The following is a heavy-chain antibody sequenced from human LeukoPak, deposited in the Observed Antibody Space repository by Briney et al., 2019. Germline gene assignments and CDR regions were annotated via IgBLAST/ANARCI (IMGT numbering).Heavy chain of an antibody. CDR2: INWNGGST. D-gene: IGHD6-19*01. CDR3: ARGGAVAGNNYFDY. CDR1: GFTFDDYG. J-gene: IGHJ4*02. V-gene: IGHV3-20*04. Sequence: PGGSLRLSCAASGFTFDDYGMSWVRQAPGKGLEWVSGINWNGGSTGYADSVKGRFTISRDNAKNSLYLQMNSLRAEDTAVYFCARGGAVAGNNYFDYWGQGTLVAVSS.